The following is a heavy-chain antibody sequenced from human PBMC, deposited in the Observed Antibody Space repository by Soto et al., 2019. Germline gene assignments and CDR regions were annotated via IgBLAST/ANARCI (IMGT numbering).Heavy chain of an antibody. J-gene: IGHJ5*02. CDR3: AISIAAAGWFDP. V-gene: IGHV1-46*03. CDR1: GYTFTSYY. Sequence: GPPVKVSCKSSGYTFTSYYMHWVRQAPGQGLEWMGIINPSGGSTSYAQKFQGRVTMTRDTSTSTVYMELSSLRSEDTAVYYCAISIAAAGWFDPWGQGTLVTVSS. CDR2: INPSGGST. D-gene: IGHD6-13*01.